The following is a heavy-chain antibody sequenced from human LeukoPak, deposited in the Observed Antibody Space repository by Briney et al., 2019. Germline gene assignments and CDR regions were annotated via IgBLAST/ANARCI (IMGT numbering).Heavy chain of an antibody. CDR1: GFTFITYS. V-gene: IGHV3-21*01. CDR3: AREDYYDSSGYYPGAFDI. CDR2: VSSRSSYI. Sequence: PGGSLRLSCAASGFTFITYSMNWVRQAPGKGLEWVSSVSSRSSYIYYADSVKGRFTISRDNAKNSLYLQMNSLRAEDTAVYYCAREDYYDSSGYYPGAFDIWGQGTMVTVSS. J-gene: IGHJ3*02. D-gene: IGHD3-22*01.